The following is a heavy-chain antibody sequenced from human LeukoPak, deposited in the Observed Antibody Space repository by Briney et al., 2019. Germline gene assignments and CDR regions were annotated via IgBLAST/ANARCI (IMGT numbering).Heavy chain of an antibody. CDR3: ARLSPAGTGGTFFDS. CDR1: GGSISSDY. CDR2: IHGSGTT. V-gene: IGHV4-4*07. D-gene: IGHD3-10*01. Sequence: SETLSLTCTVSGGSISSDYLSWIRQPAGKGLEWIGGIHGSGTTHHNPSLESRISMSVDTSKKQFSLKLSSVTAADTAVYYCARLSPAGTGGTFFDSWGQGTLVTVSS. J-gene: IGHJ4*02.